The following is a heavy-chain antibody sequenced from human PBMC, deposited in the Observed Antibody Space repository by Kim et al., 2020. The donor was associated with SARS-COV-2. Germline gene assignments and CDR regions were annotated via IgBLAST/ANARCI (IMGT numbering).Heavy chain of an antibody. CDR1: GGSVSDPTYY. D-gene: IGHD2-21*02. J-gene: IGHJ3*02. Sequence: SETLSLTCAVSGGSVSDPTYYWGWIRQPPGKGLEWIGSIYYAGDTFYNPSLKSRVTISVDMSKNQFSLKLSSVTAADTAVYYCAGVKGRYCGGDCYFAFEIWGQGTMATVSS. V-gene: IGHV4-39*07. CDR3: AGVKGRYCGGDCYFAFEI. CDR2: IYYAGDT.